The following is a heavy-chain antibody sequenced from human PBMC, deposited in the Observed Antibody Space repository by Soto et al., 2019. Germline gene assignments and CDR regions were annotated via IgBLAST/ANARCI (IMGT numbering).Heavy chain of an antibody. Sequence: SETLSLTCTVSGGSISSYYWSWIRQPPGKGLEWIGYIYYSGSTNYNPSLKSRVTISVDTSKNQFSLKLSSVTAADTAVYYCARDEDDSSGYYFDYWGQGTLVTVSS. D-gene: IGHD3-22*01. V-gene: IGHV4-59*01. J-gene: IGHJ4*02. CDR1: GGSISSYY. CDR2: IYYSGST. CDR3: ARDEDDSSGYYFDY.